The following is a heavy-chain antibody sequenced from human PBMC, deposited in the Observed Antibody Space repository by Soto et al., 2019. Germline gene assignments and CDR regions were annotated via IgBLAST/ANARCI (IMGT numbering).Heavy chain of an antibody. D-gene: IGHD3-22*01. V-gene: IGHV3-15*07. Sequence: GGSLRLSCAASGFTFSNAWMNWVRQAPGKGLEWVGRIKSKTDGGTTDYAAPVKGRFTISRDDSKNTLYLQMNSLKTEDTAVYYCTTDLRRGYYDSSGYYYYYYGMDVWGQGTTVTVSS. CDR3: TTDLRRGYYDSSGYYYYYYGMDV. CDR2: IKSKTDGGTT. CDR1: GFTFSNAW. J-gene: IGHJ6*02.